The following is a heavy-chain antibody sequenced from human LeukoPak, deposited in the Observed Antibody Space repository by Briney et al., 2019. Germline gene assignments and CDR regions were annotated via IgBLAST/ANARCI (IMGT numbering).Heavy chain of an antibody. CDR1: GFTFSSYG. CDR3: AKQFSGYSYGQDY. J-gene: IGHJ4*02. Sequence: PGRSLRLSCAASGFTFSSYGMHWVRQAPGKGLEWVAVISYDGSNKYYADSVKGRFTISRDNSMNTLYLQMNSLRAEDTAVYYCAKQFSGYSYGQDYWGQGTLVTVSS. CDR2: ISYDGSNK. V-gene: IGHV3-30*18. D-gene: IGHD5-18*01.